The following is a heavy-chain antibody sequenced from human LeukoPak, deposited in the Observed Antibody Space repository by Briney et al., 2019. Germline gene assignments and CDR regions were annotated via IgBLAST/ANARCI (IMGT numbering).Heavy chain of an antibody. D-gene: IGHD3-10*01. CDR2: ISYDGSNK. CDR1: GFTFSSYA. J-gene: IGHJ6*03. V-gene: IGHV3-30*04. Sequence: GGSLRLSCAASGFTFSSYAMHWVRQAPGKGLEWVAVISYDGSNKYYADSVKGRFTISRDNSKNTLYLQMNSLRAEDTAVYYCARDRGTMVRGVISGYKDVWGKGTTVTVSS. CDR3: ARDRGTMVRGVISGYKDV.